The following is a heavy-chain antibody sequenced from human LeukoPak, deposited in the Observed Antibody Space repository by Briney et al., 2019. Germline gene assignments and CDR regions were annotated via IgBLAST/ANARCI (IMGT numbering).Heavy chain of an antibody. D-gene: IGHD1-26*01. CDR3: ARDRSGSYDY. V-gene: IGHV1-46*01. Sequence: ASVKVSCKASEDTFTSYYMHWVRQAPGQGLEWMGIINPSVGSTSYAQKFQGRVTMTTDISTSTVYMELSSLRSEDTAVYYCARDRSGSYDYWGQGTLVTVSS. CDR1: EDTFTSYY. J-gene: IGHJ4*02. CDR2: INPSVGST.